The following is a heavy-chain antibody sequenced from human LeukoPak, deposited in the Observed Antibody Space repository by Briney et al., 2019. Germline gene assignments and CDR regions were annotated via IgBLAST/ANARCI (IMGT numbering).Heavy chain of an antibody. CDR2: INTNTGNP. Sequence: AASVKVSCKASGYTFTSYGISWVRQAPGQGLEWMGWINTNTGNPTYAQGFTGRFVFSLDTSVSTAYLQISSLKAEDTAVYYCAREWGPRGYVHWGQGTLVTVSS. CDR1: GYTFTSYG. V-gene: IGHV7-4-1*02. CDR3: AREWGPRGYVH. D-gene: IGHD5-18*01. J-gene: IGHJ4*02.